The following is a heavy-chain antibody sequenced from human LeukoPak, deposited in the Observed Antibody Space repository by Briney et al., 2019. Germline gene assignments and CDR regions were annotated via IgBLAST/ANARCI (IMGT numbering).Heavy chain of an antibody. J-gene: IGHJ5*02. D-gene: IGHD2-2*01. V-gene: IGHV1-18*01. CDR3: ATGDKELLFKRRKGGFDP. Sequence: GASVKVSCKASGYTFTSYGISWVRQAPGQGLEWMGWISAYNGNTNYAQKLQGRVTMTTDTSTSTAYMGLRSLRSDDTAVYYCATGDKELLFKRRKGGFDPWGQGTLVTVSS. CDR1: GYTFTSYG. CDR2: ISAYNGNT.